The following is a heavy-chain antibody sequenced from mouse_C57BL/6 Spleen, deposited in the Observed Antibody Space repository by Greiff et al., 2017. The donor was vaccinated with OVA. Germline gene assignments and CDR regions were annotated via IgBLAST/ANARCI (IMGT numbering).Heavy chain of an antibody. D-gene: IGHD1-1*01. J-gene: IGHJ2*01. CDR1: GYTFTDYY. CDR3: ANHLHYYGSSYFDY. V-gene: IGHV1-26*01. CDR2: INPNNGGT. Sequence: EVQLQQSGPELVKPGASVKISCKASGYTFTDYYMNWVKQSHGKSLEWIGDINPNNGGTSYNQKFKGKATLTVDKSSSTAYMELRSLTSEDSAVYYCANHLHYYGSSYFDYWGQGTTLTVSS.